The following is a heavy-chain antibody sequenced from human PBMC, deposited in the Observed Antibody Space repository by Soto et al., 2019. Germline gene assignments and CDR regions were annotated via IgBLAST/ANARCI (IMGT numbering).Heavy chain of an antibody. Sequence: SETLSLTCTVSGGAISSSSYYWGWIRQPPGKGLEWIGSIYYSGSTNYNPSLKSRVTISVDTSKNQFSLKLSSVTAADTAVYYCARRWGRTFDYWGQGTLVTVSS. CDR2: IYYSGST. J-gene: IGHJ4*02. V-gene: IGHV4-39*07. CDR3: ARRWGRTFDY. D-gene: IGHD7-27*01. CDR1: GGAISSSSYY.